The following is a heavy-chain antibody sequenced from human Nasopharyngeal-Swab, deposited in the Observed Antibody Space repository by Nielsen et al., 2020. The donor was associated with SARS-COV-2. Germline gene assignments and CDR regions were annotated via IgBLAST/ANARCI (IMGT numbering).Heavy chain of an antibody. Sequence: GESLKISCAASGFTFSSYSMNWVRQAPGKGLEWVSYISSSGSTIYYADSVKGRFTISRDNAKNSLYLQMNSLRAEDTAVYYCARDLTLIAVAGTGYWGQGTLVTVSS. D-gene: IGHD6-19*01. J-gene: IGHJ4*02. CDR1: GFTFSSYS. V-gene: IGHV3-48*04. CDR3: ARDLTLIAVAGTGY. CDR2: ISSSGSTI.